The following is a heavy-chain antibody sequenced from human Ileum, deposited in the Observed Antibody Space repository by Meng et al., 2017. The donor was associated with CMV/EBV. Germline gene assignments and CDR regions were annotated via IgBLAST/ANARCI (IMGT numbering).Heavy chain of an antibody. D-gene: IGHD3-10*01. J-gene: IGHJ4*02. CDR3: ATGDNYYYNY. Sequence: GGSLRLSCVASGLTFSKYWMHLVRQAPGKGLVWVSLINGDGTRTPYADSVKGQFTISRDNAKNTLYVQMDSLRVEDTAVYYCATGDNYYYNYWGRGRLVNVAS. CDR1: GLTFSKYW. CDR2: INGDGTRT. V-gene: IGHV3-74*01.